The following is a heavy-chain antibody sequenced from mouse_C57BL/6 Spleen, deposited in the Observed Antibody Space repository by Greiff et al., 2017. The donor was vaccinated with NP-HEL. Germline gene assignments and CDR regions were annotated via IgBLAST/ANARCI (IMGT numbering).Heavy chain of an antibody. CDR1: GFNIKDYY. J-gene: IGHJ2*01. V-gene: IGHV14-2*01. D-gene: IGHD1-1*01. CDR3: ARDGSSYFDY. Sequence: VQLQQSGAELVKPGASVKLSCTASGFNIKDYYMHWVKQRTEQGLEWIGRIDPEDGETKYAPQFQGKATITADTSSNTAYLQLSSLTSEDTAVYYCARDGSSYFDYWGQGTTLTVSS. CDR2: IDPEDGET.